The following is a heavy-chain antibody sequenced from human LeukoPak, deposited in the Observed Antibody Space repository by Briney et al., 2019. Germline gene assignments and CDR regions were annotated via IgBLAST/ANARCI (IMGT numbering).Heavy chain of an antibody. V-gene: IGHV3-30*02. Sequence: PGGSLRLSCAASGFTFSSYGMHWVRQAPGKGLEWVAFIRYDGSNKYYADSVKGRFTISRDNSKNTLYLQMNSLRAEDTAVYYCAKDYPWEQWLDVLDYWGQGTLVTVSS. CDR1: GFTFSSYG. J-gene: IGHJ4*02. CDR2: IRYDGSNK. CDR3: AKDYPWEQWLDVLDY. D-gene: IGHD6-19*01.